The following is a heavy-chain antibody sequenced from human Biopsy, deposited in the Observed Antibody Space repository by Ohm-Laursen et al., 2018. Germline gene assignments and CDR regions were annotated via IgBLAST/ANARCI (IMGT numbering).Heavy chain of an antibody. CDR1: GFSLNTRGMS. Sequence: PTQTLTLTCTLSGFSLNTRGMSVTWIRQPPGKALEWLARIDWDDAKFYSESLKTRLAISKDTSENHVVLTLSDVDPVDTATYYCVRIPILIVPAALVYRHRRHLQGLDVWGQGTTVIVSS. CDR3: VRIPILIVPAALVYRHRRHLQGLDV. D-gene: IGHD2-2*01. J-gene: IGHJ6*02. V-gene: IGHV2-70*16. CDR2: IDWDDAK.